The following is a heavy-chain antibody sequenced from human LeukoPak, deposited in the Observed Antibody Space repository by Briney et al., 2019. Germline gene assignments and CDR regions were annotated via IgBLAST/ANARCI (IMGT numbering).Heavy chain of an antibody. J-gene: IGHJ3*02. CDR3: ARDVWDIVVVPAASGI. Sequence: ASVKVSCKASGYSFTNYGISWVRQAPGQGLEWMGWISAYNGYTHFAQKLQGRVTMTTDTSTSTAYMELRSLRSDDTAVYYCARDVWDIVVVPAASGIWGQGTMVTVSS. CDR2: ISAYNGYT. D-gene: IGHD2-2*01. CDR1: GYSFTNYG. V-gene: IGHV1-18*01.